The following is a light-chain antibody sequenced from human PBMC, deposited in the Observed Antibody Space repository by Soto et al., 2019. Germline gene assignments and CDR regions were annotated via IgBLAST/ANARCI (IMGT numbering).Light chain of an antibody. CDR3: QQYRSSPRT. CDR1: QSVSSSTY. V-gene: IGKV3-20*01. J-gene: IGKJ1*01. Sequence: EVVLTQSPGTLSLSPGERATLSCRASQSVSSSTYLAWYQQKPGQAPRLLIYGASSRATGIPDRFSGSGSGTDVTLTISRLEPEDFAMYYCQQYRSSPRTFGQGTKVEI. CDR2: GAS.